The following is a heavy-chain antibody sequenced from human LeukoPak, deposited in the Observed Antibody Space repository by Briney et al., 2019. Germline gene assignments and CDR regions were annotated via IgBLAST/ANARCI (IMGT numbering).Heavy chain of an antibody. V-gene: IGHV4-39*01. CDR3: ARLRYCSTTSCSGFDP. CDR2: IYYSGST. J-gene: IGHJ5*02. Sequence: SETLSLTCTVSGGSISSAGYYWSWIRQYPGKGLEWIGSIYYSGSTYYNPSLRGRVTISADTSKNQFSLKLSSVTAADTAVYYCARLRYCSTTSCSGFDPWGRGTLDTVSS. CDR1: GGSISSAGYY. D-gene: IGHD2-2*01.